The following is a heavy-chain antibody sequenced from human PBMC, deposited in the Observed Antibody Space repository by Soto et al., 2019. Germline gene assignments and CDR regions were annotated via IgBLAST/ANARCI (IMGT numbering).Heavy chain of an antibody. CDR2: INPNSGGT. V-gene: IGHV1-2*04. D-gene: IGHD3-9*01. Sequence: GASVKVSCKASGYTFTGYYMHWVRQAPGQGLEWMGWINPNSGGTNYAQKFQGWVTMTRDTSISTAYMELSRLRSDDTAVYYCARSRYFDWLSYYGMDVWGQGTPVTSP. CDR3: ARSRYFDWLSYYGMDV. J-gene: IGHJ6*02. CDR1: GYTFTGYY.